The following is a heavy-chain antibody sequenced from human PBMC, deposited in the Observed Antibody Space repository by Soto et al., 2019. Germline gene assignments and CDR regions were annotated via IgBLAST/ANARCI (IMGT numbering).Heavy chain of an antibody. CDR3: ARLYYYDSRGYPDY. CDR1: GFTFSSYS. CDR2: ISSSSSDI. V-gene: IGHV3-21*01. Sequence: LRLSCAASGFTFSSYSMNWVRQAPGKGLEWVSSISSSSSDIYYADSVKGRFTISRDNAKNSLYVQMNSLRAEDTAVYYCARLYYYDSRGYPDYRGQGTLVTVSS. J-gene: IGHJ4*02. D-gene: IGHD3-22*01.